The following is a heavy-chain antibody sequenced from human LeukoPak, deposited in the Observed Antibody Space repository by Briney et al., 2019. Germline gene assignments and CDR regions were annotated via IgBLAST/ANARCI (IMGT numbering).Heavy chain of an antibody. D-gene: IGHD5-18*01. CDR2: INPSGGST. J-gene: IGHJ4*02. CDR3: ARGLGYSYGFEYYFDY. V-gene: IGHV1-46*01. Sequence: ASVKVSCKASGYTFTGYYMHWVRQAPGQGLECMGIINPSGGSTSYAQKFQGRVTMTRDMSTSTVYMELSSLRSEDTAVYYCARGLGYSYGFEYYFDYWGQGTLVTVSS. CDR1: GYTFTGYY.